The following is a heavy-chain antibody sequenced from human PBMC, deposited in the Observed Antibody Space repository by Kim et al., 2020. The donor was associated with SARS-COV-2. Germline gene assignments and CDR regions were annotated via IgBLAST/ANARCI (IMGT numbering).Heavy chain of an antibody. J-gene: IGHJ3*02. CDR3: ARTYYYGSGGLDAFDI. V-gene: IGHV4-31*03. CDR2: IYYSGST. D-gene: IGHD3-10*01. CDR1: GGSISSGGYY. Sequence: SETLSLTCTVSGGSISSGGYYWSWIRQHPGKGLEWIGYIYYSGSTYYNPSLKSRVTISVDTSKNQFSLKLSSVTAADTAVYYCARTYYYGSGGLDAFDIWGQGTMVTVSS.